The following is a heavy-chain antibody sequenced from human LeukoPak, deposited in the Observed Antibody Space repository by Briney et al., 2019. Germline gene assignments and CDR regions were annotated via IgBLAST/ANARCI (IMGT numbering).Heavy chain of an antibody. J-gene: IGHJ4*02. D-gene: IGHD3-9*01. CDR3: ARERNDILTGYFDY. CDR1: GGSLSSGGYS. CDR2: IYHSGST. Sequence: SETLSLTCAVSGGSLSSGGYSWSWIRQPPGKGLEWIGYIYHSGSTYYNPSLKSRVTISVDRSKNQFSLKLSSVTAADTAVYYCARERNDILTGYFDYWGQGTLVTVSS. V-gene: IGHV4-30-2*01.